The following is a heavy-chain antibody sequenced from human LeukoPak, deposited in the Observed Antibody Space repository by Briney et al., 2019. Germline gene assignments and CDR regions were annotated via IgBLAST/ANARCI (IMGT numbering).Heavy chain of an antibody. CDR1: GGSISSYY. V-gene: IGHV4-59*01. Sequence: PSETLSLTCTVSGGSISSYYWSWIRQPPGKGLEWIGYISYSGSTNFNPSLKSRVTISVNTSKNQFSLKLSSVTAADTAVYYCAREGTAGTNLNWFDPWGQGTLVTVSS. CDR2: ISYSGST. D-gene: IGHD1-1*01. J-gene: IGHJ5*02. CDR3: AREGTAGTNLNWFDP.